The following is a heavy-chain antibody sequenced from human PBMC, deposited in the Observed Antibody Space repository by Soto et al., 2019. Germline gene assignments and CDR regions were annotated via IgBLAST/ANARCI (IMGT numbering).Heavy chain of an antibody. D-gene: IGHD2-15*01. Sequence: GGSLRLSCAASGFTFNNYGMHWVRQAPGKGLEWVAVIWYDGSNKYYADSVKGRFTISRDNSMNPLYLQMNSLMSEVTAVDYCARDNGYCSGGSGYLEYFQHWGQGTLVTVSS. J-gene: IGHJ1*01. CDR2: IWYDGSNK. V-gene: IGHV3-33*08. CDR3: ARDNGYCSGGSGYLEYFQH. CDR1: GFTFNNYG.